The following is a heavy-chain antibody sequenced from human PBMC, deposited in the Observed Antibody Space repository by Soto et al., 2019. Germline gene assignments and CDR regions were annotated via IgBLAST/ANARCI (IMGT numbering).Heavy chain of an antibody. D-gene: IGHD3-3*01. CDR2: INPNSGGT. J-gene: IGHJ6*02. CDR3: ARGNYDFWICYPGGYYYGMDV. Sequence: ASVKVSCKASGYTFTGYYMHWVRQAPGQGLEWMGWINPNSGGTNYAQKFQGWVTMTRDTSISTAYMELSRLRSDDTAVYYCARGNYDFWICYPGGYYYGMDVWGQGTTVTVSS. V-gene: IGHV1-2*04. CDR1: GYTFTGYY.